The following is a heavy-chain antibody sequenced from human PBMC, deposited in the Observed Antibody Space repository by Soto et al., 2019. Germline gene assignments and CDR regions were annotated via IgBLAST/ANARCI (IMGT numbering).Heavy chain of an antibody. CDR1: DGSMSTYY. J-gene: IGHJ4*02. D-gene: IGHD1-26*01. V-gene: IGHV4-59*01. CDR3: ARGRTVGGLFDY. CDR2: IYYSGST. Sequence: QVQLQESGPGLVKPSETLSLSCTLSDGSMSTYYWNWIRQSPGKGLEWIGYIYYSGSTNYNPALKSRITISIDTSKNQFYLNLKSVTAADTAVYFCARGRTVGGLFDYWGQGKLVIVSS.